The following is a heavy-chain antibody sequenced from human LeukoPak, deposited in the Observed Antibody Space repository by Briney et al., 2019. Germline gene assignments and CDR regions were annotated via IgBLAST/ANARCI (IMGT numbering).Heavy chain of an antibody. CDR3: AKGPGGSYYYFDY. D-gene: IGHD1-26*01. CDR1: GFTFDDYA. Sequence: GGSLRLSCAASGFTFDDYAMHWVRQAPVKGLEWVSGISWNSGSIGYADSVKGRFTISRDNAKNSLYLQMNSLRAEDTALYYCAKGPGGSYYYFDYWGQGTLVTVSS. CDR2: ISWNSGSI. J-gene: IGHJ4*02. V-gene: IGHV3-9*01.